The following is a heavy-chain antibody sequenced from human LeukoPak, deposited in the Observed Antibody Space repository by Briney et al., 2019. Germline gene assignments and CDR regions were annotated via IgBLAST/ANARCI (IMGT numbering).Heavy chain of an antibody. Sequence: GGSLRLSCSASGFTFSSFSMHWVRQAPGKGLEYVSAISSNGNRAYYADSVKGRFTISRDNSENTLYLQMCSLRGEDTAMFYCVKGSGTGWYGYWGQGTLVTVSS. CDR1: GFTFSSFS. J-gene: IGHJ4*02. CDR3: VKGSGTGWYGY. CDR2: ISSNGNRA. V-gene: IGHV3-64D*08. D-gene: IGHD6-19*01.